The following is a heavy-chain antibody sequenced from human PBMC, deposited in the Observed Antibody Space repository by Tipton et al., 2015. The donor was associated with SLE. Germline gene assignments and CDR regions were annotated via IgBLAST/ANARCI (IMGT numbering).Heavy chain of an antibody. D-gene: IGHD6-19*01. CDR2: IYYSGST. CDR3: AKSGWNGANTFDI. CDR1: GGSISSSSYY. V-gene: IGHV4-39*07. Sequence: GLVKPSETLSLTCTVSGGSISSSSYYWGWIRQPPGKGLEWIGSIYYSGSTYYNPSLKSRVTISVDTSKNQFSLKLTSLTAADTAVYYCAKSGWNGANTFDIWGQGKMVTVSS. J-gene: IGHJ3*02.